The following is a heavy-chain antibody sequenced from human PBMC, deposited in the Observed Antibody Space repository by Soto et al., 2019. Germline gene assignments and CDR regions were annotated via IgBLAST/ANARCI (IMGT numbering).Heavy chain of an antibody. CDR3: VGDQDVHPPMFHGNY. CDR2: ISSSKTT. D-gene: IGHD3-10*02. V-gene: IGHV3-48*02. Sequence: EVQLVESGGGLVQPGESLRLSCTASGITFSSYSMNWVRQAPGKGLEWFSYISSSKTTYADSVKGRFTISRDKAKNSVYLQMNSLRDEDTAVYYCVGDQDVHPPMFHGNYWGRGTRVTVSS. J-gene: IGHJ4*02. CDR1: GITFSSYS.